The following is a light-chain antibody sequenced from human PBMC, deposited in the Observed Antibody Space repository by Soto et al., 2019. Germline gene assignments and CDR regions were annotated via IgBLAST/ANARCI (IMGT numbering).Light chain of an antibody. V-gene: IGLV2-23*02. Sequence: QPVLTQPASVSGSPGQSITISCTGTSSDVGSYNLVSWYQHHPGKAPKLMIYEVSKRPSGVSNRFSGSKSGNTASLTISGLQAEDEADYYCCSYAGSSTVIFGGGTQLTVL. CDR1: SSDVGSYNL. J-gene: IGLJ2*01. CDR3: CSYAGSSTVI. CDR2: EVS.